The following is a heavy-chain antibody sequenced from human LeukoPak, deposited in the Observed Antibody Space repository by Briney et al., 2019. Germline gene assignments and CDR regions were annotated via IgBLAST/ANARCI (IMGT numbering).Heavy chain of an antibody. CDR2: MSNSGENT. CDR1: GFTFSSYS. Sequence: GRSLRLSCAASGFTFSSYSMQWVRQTPGKGLEWVGIMSNSGENTFYGEAVKGRFTISRDNSQNTLYLQMNSLRAEDTAVYYCANLGMVYNILTGFRRPQTNDYWGQGTLVTVSS. D-gene: IGHD3-9*01. J-gene: IGHJ4*02. CDR3: ANLGMVYNILTGFRRPQTNDY. V-gene: IGHV3-30*18.